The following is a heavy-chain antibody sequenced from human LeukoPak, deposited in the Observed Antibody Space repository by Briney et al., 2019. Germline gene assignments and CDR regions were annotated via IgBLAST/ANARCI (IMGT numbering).Heavy chain of an antibody. CDR3: ARGGRGSAAVVAPRSFDI. CDR2: TYTGGNS. Sequence: GGFLRLSCEASGFTVSSTHMVWVRQAPGKGLEWFSVTYTGGNSYYAGSVQGRFIISRDISKNTLYLQMNNLRAEDSALYYCARGGRGSAAVVAPRSFDIWGQGTMVTVSS. V-gene: IGHV3-53*01. J-gene: IGHJ3*02. D-gene: IGHD3-22*01. CDR1: GFTVSSTH.